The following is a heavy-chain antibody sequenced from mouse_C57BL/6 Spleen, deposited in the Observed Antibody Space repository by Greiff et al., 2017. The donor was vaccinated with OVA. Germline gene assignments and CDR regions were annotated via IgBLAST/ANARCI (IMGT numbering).Heavy chain of an antibody. V-gene: IGHV1-50*01. CDR1: GYTFTSYW. CDR3: ASYYGFAY. J-gene: IGHJ3*01. Sequence: VQLQQSGAELVKPGASVKLSCKASGYTFTSYWMQWVKQRPGQGLEWIGEIDPSDSYTNYNQKFKGKATLTVDTSSSTAYMQLSSLTSEDSAVYYCASYYGFAYWGQGTLVTVSA. CDR2: IDPSDSYT. D-gene: IGHD1-1*01.